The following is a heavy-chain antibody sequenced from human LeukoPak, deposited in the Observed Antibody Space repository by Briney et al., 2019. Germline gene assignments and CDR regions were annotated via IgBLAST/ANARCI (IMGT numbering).Heavy chain of an antibody. CDR3: ARAEMDILTGYLDY. J-gene: IGHJ4*02. Sequence: ASVKVSCKASGYTFTGYYMHWVRQAPGQGLEWMGWINPNSGGTNYAQKFQGRVTMTRDTPISTPYMELSRLRSDDTAVYYCARAEMDILTGYLDYWGQGTLVTVSS. CDR2: INPNSGGT. V-gene: IGHV1-2*02. D-gene: IGHD3-9*01. CDR1: GYTFTGYY.